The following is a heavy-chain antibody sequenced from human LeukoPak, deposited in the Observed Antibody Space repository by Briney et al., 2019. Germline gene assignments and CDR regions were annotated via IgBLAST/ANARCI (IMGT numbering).Heavy chain of an antibody. CDR2: ISAYNGNT. CDR3: ARDYYYDSSGYVDY. Sequence: EASEKVSCKASGHTFTSYGISWVRQAPGQGLEWMGWISAYNGNTNYAQRLQGRVTMTTDTSTSTAYMELRSLRSDDTAVYYCARDYYYDSSGYVDYWGQGTLVTVSS. J-gene: IGHJ4*02. CDR1: GHTFTSYG. D-gene: IGHD3-22*01. V-gene: IGHV1-18*01.